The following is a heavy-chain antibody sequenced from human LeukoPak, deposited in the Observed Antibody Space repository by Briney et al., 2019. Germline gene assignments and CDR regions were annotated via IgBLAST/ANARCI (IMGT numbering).Heavy chain of an antibody. J-gene: IGHJ3*02. V-gene: IGHV4-39*01. D-gene: IGHD4-17*01. CDR1: GGSISSYY. CDR2: IYYSGST. CDR3: ARSADYGDARDAFDI. Sequence: SETLSLTCTVSGGSISSYYWSWIRQPPGKGLEWIGSIYYSGSTYYNPSLKSRVTISVDTSKNQFSLKLSSVTAADTAVYYCARSADYGDARDAFDIWGQGTVVTVSS.